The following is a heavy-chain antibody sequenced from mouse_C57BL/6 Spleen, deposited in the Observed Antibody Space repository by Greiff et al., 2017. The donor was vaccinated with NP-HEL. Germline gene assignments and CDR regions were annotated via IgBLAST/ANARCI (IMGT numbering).Heavy chain of an antibody. CDR1: GYTFTSYW. CDR3: ARGSSYPSYAMDY. Sequence: VQLQQPGAELVKPGASVKLSCKASGYTFTSYWMHWVKQRPGQGLEWIGMIHPNSGSTNYNEKFKSKATLTVDKSSSTAYMQLSSLTSEDSAVYYWARGSSYPSYAMDYWGQGTSVTVSS. V-gene: IGHV1-64*01. D-gene: IGHD1-1*01. CDR2: IHPNSGST. J-gene: IGHJ4*01.